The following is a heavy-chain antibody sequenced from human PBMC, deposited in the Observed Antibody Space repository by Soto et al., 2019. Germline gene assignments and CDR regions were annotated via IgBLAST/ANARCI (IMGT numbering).Heavy chain of an antibody. CDR3: AKDYDYGDSLPFDY. CDR2: IIGNGDTA. V-gene: IGHV3-23*01. J-gene: IGHJ4*01. D-gene: IGHD4-17*01. CDR1: GFSFRNYG. Sequence: EVQLLEAGGGLVQPGGSLRLSCAASGFSFRNYGMSWVRQAPGKGLEWLSAIIGNGDTAYYADSVRGRFTISRDNSKNTLYLQLNDLGAEDTAIYYCAKDYDYGDSLPFDYWGHGTLVTVSS.